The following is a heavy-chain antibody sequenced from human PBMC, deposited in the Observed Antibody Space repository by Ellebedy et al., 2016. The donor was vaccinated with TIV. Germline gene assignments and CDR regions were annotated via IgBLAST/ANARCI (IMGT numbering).Heavy chain of an antibody. CDR1: GYSFIHYW. J-gene: IGHJ4*02. CDR3: ARLATGYCGGGSCPLGDY. V-gene: IGHV5-51*01. Sequence: GESLKISCQGSGYSFIHYWIAWVRQTPGKGLEWMGMIYPGDSDTRYSPSFQGQVTISADKSISTAYLQWSSLQASDTAMYYCARLATGYCGGGSCPLGDYWGQGTLVTVSS. D-gene: IGHD2-15*01. CDR2: IYPGDSDT.